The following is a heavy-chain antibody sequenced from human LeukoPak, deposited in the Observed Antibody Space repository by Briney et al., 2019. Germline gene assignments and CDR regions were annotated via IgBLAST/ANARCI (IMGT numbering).Heavy chain of an antibody. CDR2: ISAYNGNT. J-gene: IGHJ6*02. Sequence: ASVKVSCKTSGYTFTDYYIHWVRQAPGQGLEWMGWISAYNGNTNYAQKLQGRVTMTTDTSTSTAYMELRSLRSDDTAVYYCVAVAGRRYYYYGMDVWGQGTTVTVSS. D-gene: IGHD6-19*01. CDR1: GYTFTDYY. V-gene: IGHV1-18*04. CDR3: VAVAGRRYYYYGMDV.